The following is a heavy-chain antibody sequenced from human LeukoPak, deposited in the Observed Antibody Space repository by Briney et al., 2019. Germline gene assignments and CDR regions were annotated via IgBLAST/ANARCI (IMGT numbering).Heavy chain of an antibody. Sequence: PGGSLRLSCAASGFIFDDYAMRWVRQAPGKGLEWVSGIGRNTGTIGYADSVKGRFTISRDNAKNSLYLQMNSLRAEDTAVYYCARDLDGSGWTGSDAFDIWGQGTMVTVSS. CDR1: GFIFDDYA. J-gene: IGHJ3*02. D-gene: IGHD6-19*01. CDR3: ARDLDGSGWTGSDAFDI. V-gene: IGHV3-9*01. CDR2: IGRNTGTI.